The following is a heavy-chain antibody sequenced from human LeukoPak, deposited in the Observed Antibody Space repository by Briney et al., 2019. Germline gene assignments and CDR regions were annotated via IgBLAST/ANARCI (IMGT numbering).Heavy chain of an antibody. CDR2: IYYSGST. V-gene: IGHV4-59*01. CDR1: GCSISSYY. Sequence: SETLSLTCTVSGCSISSYYWSWIRQPPGKGLEWIGYIYYSGSTNYNPSLKSRVTISVDTSKNQFSLKLSSVTAADTAVYYCARRVPRAVAGYYYYYYMDVWGKGTTVTVSS. D-gene: IGHD6-19*01. J-gene: IGHJ6*03. CDR3: ARRVPRAVAGYYYYYYMDV.